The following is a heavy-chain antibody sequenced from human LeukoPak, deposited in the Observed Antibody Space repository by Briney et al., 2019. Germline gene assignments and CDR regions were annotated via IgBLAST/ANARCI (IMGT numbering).Heavy chain of an antibody. D-gene: IGHD2-2*03. V-gene: IGHV3-23*01. Sequence: GASLRLSCAASGFTFSSYAMSWVRQAPGKGLEWASAISGSGGSTYYADSVKGRFTISRDNSKNTLYLQMNSLRAEDTAVYYCAKDLGYCSSTSCSYGMDVWGQGTTVTVSS. CDR2: ISGSGGST. CDR1: GFTFSSYA. CDR3: AKDLGYCSSTSCSYGMDV. J-gene: IGHJ6*02.